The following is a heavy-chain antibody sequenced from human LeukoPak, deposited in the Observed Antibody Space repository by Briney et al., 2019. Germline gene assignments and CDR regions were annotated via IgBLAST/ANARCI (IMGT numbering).Heavy chain of an antibody. V-gene: IGHV4-31*03. J-gene: IGHJ3*02. CDR3: ARLTVTTTPGHAFDI. CDR1: GGSISSGGYY. CDR2: IYYSGST. D-gene: IGHD4-17*01. Sequence: SQTLSLTCTVSGGSISSGGYYWSWIRQHPGKGLEWIGYIYYSGSTYYNPSPKSRVTISVDTSKNQFSLKLSSVTAADTAVYYCARLTVTTTPGHAFDIWGQGTMVTVSS.